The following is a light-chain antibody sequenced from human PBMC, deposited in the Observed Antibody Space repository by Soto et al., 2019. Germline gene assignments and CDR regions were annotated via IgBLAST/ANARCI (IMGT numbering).Light chain of an antibody. Sequence: DIQMTQSPSSLSASVGDRVAITCRASLGISNFLAWYQQKPGKVPKLLIYAASTLQSGVPSRFSGGGSGTDFTLTISSLQPEDVATYYCQKYNSAPYTFGQGTKLEIK. J-gene: IGKJ2*01. CDR1: LGISNF. CDR3: QKYNSAPYT. CDR2: AAS. V-gene: IGKV1-27*01.